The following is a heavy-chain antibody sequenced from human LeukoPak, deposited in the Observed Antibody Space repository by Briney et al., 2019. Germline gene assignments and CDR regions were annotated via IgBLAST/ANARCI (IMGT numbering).Heavy chain of an antibody. CDR2: IYYSGST. Sequence: SETLSLTCTVSGGSISSSSYYWGWIRQPPGKGLEWIGSIYYSGSTYYNPSLKSRVTISVDTSKNQFSLKLSSVTAADTAVYYCARRAPSRGYDFRYYGMDVWGQGTTVTVSS. J-gene: IGHJ6*02. V-gene: IGHV4-39*01. D-gene: IGHD5-12*01. CDR3: ARRAPSRGYDFRYYGMDV. CDR1: GGSISSSSYY.